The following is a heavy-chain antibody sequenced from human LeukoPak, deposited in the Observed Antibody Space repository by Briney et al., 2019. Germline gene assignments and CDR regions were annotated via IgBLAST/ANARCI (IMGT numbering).Heavy chain of an antibody. J-gene: IGHJ4*02. D-gene: IGHD3-3*01. Sequence: GGSLRLPCAASGFTFSSYAMSWVRQAPGKGLEWVSAISGSGGSTYYADSVKGWFTISRDNFKNTLYLEMNSLRAEDAAVYYCAKNYDFWSGYYLYHFDNWGQGTLVTVSS. CDR2: ISGSGGST. V-gene: IGHV3-23*01. CDR1: GFTFSSYA. CDR3: AKNYDFWSGYYLYHFDN.